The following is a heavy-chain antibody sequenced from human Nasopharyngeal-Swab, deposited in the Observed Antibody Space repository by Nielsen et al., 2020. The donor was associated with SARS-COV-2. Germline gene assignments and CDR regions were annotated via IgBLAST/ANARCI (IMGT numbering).Heavy chain of an antibody. CDR1: GYTFTGYY. V-gene: IGHV1-2*02. CDR3: ARDRGDSGSLNWFDP. D-gene: IGHD1-26*01. CDR2: INPNSGGT. J-gene: IGHJ5*02. Sequence: ASVKVSCKASGYTFTGYYMHWVRQAPGQGLEWMGWINPNSGGTNYAQKFQGRVTMTRDTSISTAYMELSRLRSDDTAVYYCARDRGDSGSLNWFDPWGQGTLVTVSS.